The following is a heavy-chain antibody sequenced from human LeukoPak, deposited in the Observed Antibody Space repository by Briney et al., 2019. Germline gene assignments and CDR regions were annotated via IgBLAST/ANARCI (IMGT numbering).Heavy chain of an antibody. CDR2: ISVSSSYI. CDR3: ARESWVDY. V-gene: IGHV3-21*01. D-gene: IGHD1-26*01. J-gene: IGHJ4*02. CDR1: GLPFNTYS. Sequence: GGSLRLSCASSGLPFNTYSMTWVRQAPGKGLECVSSISVSSSYINYADSVKGRFTISRDNAKNSLYLEMNSLRAEDTAVYYCARESWVDYWGQGTLVTVSS.